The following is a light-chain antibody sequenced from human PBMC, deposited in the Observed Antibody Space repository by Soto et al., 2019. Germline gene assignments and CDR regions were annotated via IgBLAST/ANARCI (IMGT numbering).Light chain of an antibody. CDR1: QGITNV. V-gene: IGKV1-16*01. Sequence: IQMTQSPSSLSASVGDRVTITCRASQGITNVVAWFEQKPGKAPKAVIYAASTLLSGVPSRFSGSRSGTDFSLTINSLQPEDSATYYCQQYRSYPLTFGGGTKLEIK. CDR3: QQYRSYPLT. J-gene: IGKJ4*01. CDR2: AAS.